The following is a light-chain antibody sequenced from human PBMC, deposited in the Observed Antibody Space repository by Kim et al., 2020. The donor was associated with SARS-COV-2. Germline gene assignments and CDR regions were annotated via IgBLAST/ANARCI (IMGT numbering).Light chain of an antibody. CDR2: EVS. CDR1: SSDVGASIY. Sequence: GPSVTISCTGTSSDVGASIYDSWYQQHPGKAPILMINEVSRRPSGVPDRFSGSKSGNTASPTVSALRAEDEADFYCSSYAGSHNLVFGGGTQLTVL. CDR3: SSYAGSHNLV. V-gene: IGLV2-8*01. J-gene: IGLJ2*01.